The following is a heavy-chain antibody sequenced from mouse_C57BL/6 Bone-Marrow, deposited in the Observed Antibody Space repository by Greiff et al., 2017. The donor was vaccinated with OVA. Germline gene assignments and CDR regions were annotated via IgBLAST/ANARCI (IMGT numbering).Heavy chain of an antibody. Sequence: VQLQQSGAELVRPGASVKLSCKASGYTFTDYYINWVKQRPGQGLEWIARIYPGSGNTYYNEKFKGKATLTADKSSSTAYMQLSSLTSEDSAVYFCARKGTTVVARYFDVWGTGTTVTVSS. J-gene: IGHJ1*03. CDR3: ARKGTTVVARYFDV. CDR1: GYTFTDYY. CDR2: IYPGSGNT. V-gene: IGHV1-76*01. D-gene: IGHD1-1*01.